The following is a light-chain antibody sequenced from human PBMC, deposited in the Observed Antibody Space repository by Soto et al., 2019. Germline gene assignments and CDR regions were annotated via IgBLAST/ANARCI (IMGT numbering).Light chain of an antibody. CDR1: QSISSC. CDR3: PQIYAAPVT. CDR2: AAS. Sequence: DIQMTQSPSSLSASVGDKVSIACLASQSISSCLSWYQQKPGKAPKLLIYAASNLQSGVPSRFSGSESGTDFILTISSLQPEDFATYYCPQIYAAPVTFGQGTKVEIK. V-gene: IGKV1-39*01. J-gene: IGKJ1*01.